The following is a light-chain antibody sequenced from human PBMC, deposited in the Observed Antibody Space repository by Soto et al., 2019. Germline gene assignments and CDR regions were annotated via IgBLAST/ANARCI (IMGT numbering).Light chain of an antibody. J-gene: IGLJ1*01. Sequence: QSALTQPASVSGSPGQSITISCTGTSGDIGSYNHVSWYQQHPGKAPKLIIYEVTDRPSGVSNRFSGSKSGNTASLTISGLQAEDEAEYYCSSYTNINTRACVFGTGTKVT. V-gene: IGLV2-14*01. CDR3: SSYTNINTRACV. CDR1: SGDIGSYNH. CDR2: EVT.